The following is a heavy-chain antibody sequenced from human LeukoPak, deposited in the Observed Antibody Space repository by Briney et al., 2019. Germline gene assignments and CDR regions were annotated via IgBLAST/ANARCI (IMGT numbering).Heavy chain of an antibody. D-gene: IGHD3-22*01. CDR2: MYLSGTT. V-gene: IGHV4-4*02. Sequence: SGTLSLTCTVSGDSINSLDLWSWVRQPPGKGLEWIGEMYLSGTTHSNPSVKSRVTISIDKSKNQLFLNLSSVTAADTAVYYCAGLVGRYSSGLYYYYFDYWGQGTLVTVSS. J-gene: IGHJ4*02. CDR1: GDSINSLDL. CDR3: AGLVGRYSSGLYYYYFDY.